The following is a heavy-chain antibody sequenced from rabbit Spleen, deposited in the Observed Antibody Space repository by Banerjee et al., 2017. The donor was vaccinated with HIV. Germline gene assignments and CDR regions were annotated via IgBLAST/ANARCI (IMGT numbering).Heavy chain of an antibody. D-gene: IGHD6-1*01. CDR3: ARNEVGDPGDGYAIDL. Sequence: QSLEESGGDLVKPGASLTLTCTASGFSLSDTDFIYWVRQAPGKGLEWIASIYTGISGNTYYANWAKGRFTISKTSSTTVTLQMTTMTAADTATDFCARNEVGDPGDGYAIDLWGQGTLVTVS. CDR2: IYTGISGNT. V-gene: IGHV1S40*01. J-gene: IGHJ6*01. CDR1: GFSLSDTDF.